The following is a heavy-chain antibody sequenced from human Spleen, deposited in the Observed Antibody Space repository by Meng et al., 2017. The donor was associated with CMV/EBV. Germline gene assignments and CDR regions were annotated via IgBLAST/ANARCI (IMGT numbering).Heavy chain of an antibody. CDR2: IRSKAYGGTT. CDR1: GFTLGDYA. J-gene: IGHJ6*02. CDR3: ARDDVGGWLQEGEYFYYYGMDV. D-gene: IGHD5-24*01. V-gene: IGHV3-49*04. Sequence: GGSLRLSCTASGFTLGDYAMSWVRQAPGKGLEWVGFIRSKAYGGTTEYAASVKGRFTISRDDSKSIAYLQMNSLKTEDTAVYYCARDDVGGWLQEGEYFYYYGMDVWGRGTTVTVSS.